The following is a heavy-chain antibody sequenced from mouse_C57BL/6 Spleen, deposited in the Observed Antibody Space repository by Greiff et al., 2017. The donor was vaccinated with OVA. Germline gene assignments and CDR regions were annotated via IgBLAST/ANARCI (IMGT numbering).Heavy chain of an antibody. D-gene: IGHD2-5*01. CDR1: GYTFTDYE. J-gene: IGHJ3*01. V-gene: IGHV1-15*01. Sequence: VHLVESGAELVRPGASVTLSCKASGYTFTDYEMHWVKQTPVHGLEWIGALDPETGGTAYNQKFKGKAILTADKSSRTAYMELRSLTSEDSAVYYCTRVYYSNPWFAYWGQGTLVTVSA. CDR2: LDPETGGT. CDR3: TRVYYSNPWFAY.